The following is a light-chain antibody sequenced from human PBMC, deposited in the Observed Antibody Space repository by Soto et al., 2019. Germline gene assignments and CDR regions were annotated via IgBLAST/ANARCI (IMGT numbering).Light chain of an antibody. J-gene: IGKJ5*01. CDR3: QQLNSYPIT. CDR1: QGISSY. Sequence: DIQLTQSPSFLSASVGDRVTITCRASQGISSYLAWYQQKPGKAPKLLIYDVSTLQSGVTSRFSGSGSGTESTPRISSLQPEDFATYHCQQLNSYPITFGQGTRLEIK. V-gene: IGKV1-9*01. CDR2: DVS.